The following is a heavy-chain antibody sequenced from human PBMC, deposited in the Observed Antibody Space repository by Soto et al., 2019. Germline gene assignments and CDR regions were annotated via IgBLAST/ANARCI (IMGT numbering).Heavy chain of an antibody. V-gene: IGHV3-53*01. J-gene: IGHJ6*02. D-gene: IGHD3-10*01. CDR1: GFTVSSNY. CDR3: ARELSYYYGSGTQHTPTNYYYYYGMDV. CDR2: IYSGGST. Sequence: SGGSLRLSCAASGFTVSSNYMSWVRQAPGKGLEWVSVIYSGGSTYYADSAKGRFTISRDNSKNTLYLQMNSLRAEDTAVYYCARELSYYYGSGTQHTPTNYYYYYGMDVWGQGTTVTVSS.